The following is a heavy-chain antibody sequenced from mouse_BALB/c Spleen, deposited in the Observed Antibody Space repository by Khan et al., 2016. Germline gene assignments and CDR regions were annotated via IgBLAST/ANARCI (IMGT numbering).Heavy chain of an antibody. CDR1: GYTFTTYW. CDR2: INPKTGYT. D-gene: IGHD2-3*01. V-gene: IGHV1-7*01. J-gene: IGHJ4*01. CDR3: TREGNLDGWYVSMDY. Sequence: QVQLQQSGAELAKPGASVKMSCKASGYTFTTYWMHWIKQGPGQGLEWIGYINPKTGYTECNQKFKDKATLTADKSSSTAYMQLSSLTSEDSAVYYCTREGNLDGWYVSMDYWGQGTSVTVSS.